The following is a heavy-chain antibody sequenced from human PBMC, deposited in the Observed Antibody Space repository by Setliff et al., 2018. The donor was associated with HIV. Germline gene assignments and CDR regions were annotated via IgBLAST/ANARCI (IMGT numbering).Heavy chain of an antibody. V-gene: IGHV3-9*03. CDR2: ISWNSGDI. D-gene: IGHD3-10*01. Sequence: GGSLRLSCTASGFTFDDYAMHWVRQAPGKGLEWVSGISWNSGDIVYADSVKGRFTISRDNAKNSLYLQMNSLRAEDMALYYCAKGGYGSGSYYYFDNWGQGTLVTVSS. CDR1: GFTFDDYA. CDR3: AKGGYGSGSYYYFDN. J-gene: IGHJ4*02.